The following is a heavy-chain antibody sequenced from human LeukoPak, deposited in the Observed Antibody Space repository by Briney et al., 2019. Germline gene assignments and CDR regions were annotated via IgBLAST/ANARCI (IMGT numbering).Heavy chain of an antibody. V-gene: IGHV4-59*11. CDR2: IDYSVIT. CDR1: GGSISSHY. Sequence: SETLSLTCTVSGGSISSHYWNWIRQPPGKGLEYIGYIDYSVITEYNPSLKSRVTISADTSKNQPSRKVRFVTSADTAVYYIAGSSYYYDACDYWVPASLVSVRS. CDR3: AGSSYYYDACDY. D-gene: IGHD3-3*01. J-gene: IGHJ4*02.